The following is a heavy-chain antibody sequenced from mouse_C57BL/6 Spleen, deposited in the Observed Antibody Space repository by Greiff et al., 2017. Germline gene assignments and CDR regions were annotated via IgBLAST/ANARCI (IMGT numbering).Heavy chain of an antibody. CDR3: ARCYSRLYAMDY. V-gene: IGHV1-69*01. D-gene: IGHD2-12*01. Sequence: QVQLQQSGAELVMPGASVKLSCKASGYTFTSYWMHWVKQRPGQGLEWIGEIDPSDSDTNYNQKFKGKATLTVDKSSSSAYMQLSSLTSEDSAVYYCARCYSRLYAMDYWGQGTSVTVSS. CDR2: IDPSDSDT. J-gene: IGHJ4*01. CDR1: GYTFTSYW.